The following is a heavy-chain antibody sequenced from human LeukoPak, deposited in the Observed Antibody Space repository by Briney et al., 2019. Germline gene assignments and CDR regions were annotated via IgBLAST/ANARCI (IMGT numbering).Heavy chain of an antibody. V-gene: IGHV1-2*02. CDR2: INPNSGGT. D-gene: IGHD3-10*01. CDR1: GYTFTGYY. Sequence: GASVKVSCKASGYTFTGYYMHWVRQAPGQGLEWMGWINPNSGGTNYAQKFQGRVTMTRDTSTSTVYMELSSLRSEDTAVYYCARDHYGSGSYVFWFDPWGQGTLVTVSS. J-gene: IGHJ5*02. CDR3: ARDHYGSGSYVFWFDP.